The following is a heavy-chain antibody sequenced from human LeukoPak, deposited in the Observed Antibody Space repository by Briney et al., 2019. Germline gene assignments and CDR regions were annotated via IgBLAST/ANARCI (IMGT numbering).Heavy chain of an antibody. CDR3: AKEGGNYLSAFDY. V-gene: IGHV3-23*01. CDR2: ISGSGSST. Sequence: PGGSLRLSCAASGFTFSNYAMTWVRQAPGKGLEWVSGISGSGSSTYYADSVKGRFTISRDNSKNTLYLQMNSLRAEDTAVYYCAKEGGNYLSAFDYWGQGTLVTVSS. J-gene: IGHJ4*02. CDR1: GFTFSNYA. D-gene: IGHD1-7*01.